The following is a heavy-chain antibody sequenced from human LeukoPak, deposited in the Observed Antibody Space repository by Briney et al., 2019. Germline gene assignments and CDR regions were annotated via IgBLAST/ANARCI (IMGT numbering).Heavy chain of an antibody. J-gene: IGHJ4*02. CDR3: AKGYSSGWYPFDC. Sequence: GGSLRLSCAASGFTFDDYTMHWVRQAPGKSLEWVSLITWDSGTTYYKDSVKGRFTISRDNSKNSLYLQMNSLRTEDTALYYCAKGYSSGWYPFDCWGQGTLVTVSS. CDR2: ITWDSGTT. V-gene: IGHV3-43*01. CDR1: GFTFDDYT. D-gene: IGHD6-19*01.